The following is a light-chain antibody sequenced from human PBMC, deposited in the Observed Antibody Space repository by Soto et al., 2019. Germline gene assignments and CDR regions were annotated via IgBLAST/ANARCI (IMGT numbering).Light chain of an antibody. CDR3: HQYYSYPKT. J-gene: IGKJ1*01. Sequence: DIQMTQSPSTLSASVGDRVTITCRARQNIRSWLAWYQQSPGKAPKLLIYKASSLQSGVPSRFSGSGSGTEFTLTIGSVQPDDFATYYCHQYYSYPKTFGQGTKVEIK. CDR2: KAS. V-gene: IGKV1-5*03. CDR1: QNIRSW.